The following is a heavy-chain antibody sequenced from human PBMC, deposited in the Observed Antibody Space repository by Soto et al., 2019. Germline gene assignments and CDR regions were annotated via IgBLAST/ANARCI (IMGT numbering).Heavy chain of an antibody. CDR2: ISGSGGST. J-gene: IGHJ4*02. CDR3: AKGNSPGTIDGLDY. V-gene: IGHV3-23*01. CDR1: GFTFSNYA. D-gene: IGHD1-26*01. Sequence: EVQLLESGGGLVQPGGSLRLSCAASGFTFSNYAMSWVRQAPGKGLEWVSAISGSGGSTYYADSVEGRFTISRDNSKNTLYLQVNSLRAEDTAVYYCAKGNSPGTIDGLDYWGQGTLVTVSS.